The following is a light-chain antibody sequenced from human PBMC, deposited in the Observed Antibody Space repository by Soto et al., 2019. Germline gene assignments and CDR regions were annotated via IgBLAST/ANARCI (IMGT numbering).Light chain of an antibody. CDR1: QSVSSN. Sequence: EIVMTQSPATLSVSPGDRATLSCWASQSVSSNLAWYQQKPGQAPRLLVYAASTRATVIPARFSGSGSGTEFTLTISRLEPEDFAVYYCQQYGSSPGFTFGPGTKVDIK. J-gene: IGKJ3*01. CDR2: AAS. V-gene: IGKV3-15*01. CDR3: QQYGSSPGFT.